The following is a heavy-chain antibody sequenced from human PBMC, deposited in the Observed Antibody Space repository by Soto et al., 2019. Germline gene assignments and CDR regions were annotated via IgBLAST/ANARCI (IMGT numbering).Heavy chain of an antibody. Sequence: QVQMQESGPGLVKPSETLSLTCTVSGDSVRNQYWTWIRRPPGRGLEWIGYIYRSGSTKYNPALKSRLTISGDTSKNQCSLKLSSVTAADTAVYYCARTLDYGHMDVWGKGTTVTVSS. CDR3: ARTLDYGHMDV. D-gene: IGHD3-16*01. CDR1: GDSVRNQY. V-gene: IGHV4-4*09. J-gene: IGHJ6*03. CDR2: IYRSGST.